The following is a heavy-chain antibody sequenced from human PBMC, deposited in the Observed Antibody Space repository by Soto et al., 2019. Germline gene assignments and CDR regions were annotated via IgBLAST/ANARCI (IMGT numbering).Heavy chain of an antibody. CDR2: INAGNGNT. Sequence: QVQLVQSGAEVKKLGASVKVSCKASGYTFSSYAMHWVRQAPGQRLEWMGWINAGNGNTKYSQKLQGRVTITRDTSASTAYMELSSLRSEDTAVYSCARGPNPYFFDYWGQGTLVTVSS. V-gene: IGHV1-3*01. J-gene: IGHJ4*02. CDR3: ARGPNPYFFDY. CDR1: GYTFSSYA.